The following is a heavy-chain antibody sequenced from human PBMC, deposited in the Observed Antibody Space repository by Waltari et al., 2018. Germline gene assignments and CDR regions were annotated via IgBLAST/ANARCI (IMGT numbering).Heavy chain of an antibody. CDR1: GFTFSYHA. V-gene: IGHV3-30*07. CDR3: ARDGPLQIQSWYSFDY. CDR2: ISYDGSDE. D-gene: IGHD5-18*01. J-gene: IGHJ4*02. Sequence: QVQLVASGGGVVHPGRSLRLSCEASGFTFSYHAIHWVLKAPGKGLEWVAGISYDGSDEYYADSVRGRFTISRDDSKDTVNLQMNSLRPEDTAVYYCARDGPLQIQSWYSFDYWGQGTLVTVSS.